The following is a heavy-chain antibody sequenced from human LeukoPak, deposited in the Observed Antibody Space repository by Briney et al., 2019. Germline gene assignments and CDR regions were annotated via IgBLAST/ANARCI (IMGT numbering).Heavy chain of an antibody. D-gene: IGHD6-13*01. J-gene: IGHJ5*02. V-gene: IGHV1-2*02. CDR3: ARDLTEGIAAAGRWFDP. Sequence: ASVTVSCKASGYTFTGYYMHWVRQAPGQGLEWMGWINPNSGGTNYAQKFQGRVTMTRDTSISTAYMELSRLRSDDTAVYYCARDLTEGIAAAGRWFDPWGQGTLATVSS. CDR1: GYTFTGYY. CDR2: INPNSGGT.